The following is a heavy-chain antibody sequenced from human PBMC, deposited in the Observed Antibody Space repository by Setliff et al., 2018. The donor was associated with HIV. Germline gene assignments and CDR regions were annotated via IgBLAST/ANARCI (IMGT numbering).Heavy chain of an antibody. Sequence: PGGSLRLSCAASGFTISNVWMTWVRQAPGKGLEWVSYISSSGGTIYYADSVKGRFTISRDNAKNSLYLQMNSLRAEDTAVYYCARDSSSWYEFYFDCWGQGTLVTVSS. CDR2: ISSSGGTI. D-gene: IGHD6-13*01. J-gene: IGHJ4*02. CDR3: ARDSSSWYEFYFDC. CDR1: GFTISNVW. V-gene: IGHV3-48*03.